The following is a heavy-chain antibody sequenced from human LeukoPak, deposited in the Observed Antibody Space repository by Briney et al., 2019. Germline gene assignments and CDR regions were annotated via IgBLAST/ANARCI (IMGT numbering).Heavy chain of an antibody. CDR1: GGSISSGDYY. D-gene: IGHD3-3*01. Sequence: PSETLSLTCTVSGGSISSGDYYWSWIRQHPGKGLEWIGYIYYSGSTYYNPSLKSRVTISVDTSKNQFSLKLSSVTAADTAVYYCAREGIGRHYDFWSGSHGAFDIWGQGTMVTVSS. J-gene: IGHJ3*02. CDR2: IYYSGST. V-gene: IGHV4-31*03. CDR3: AREGIGRHYDFWSGSHGAFDI.